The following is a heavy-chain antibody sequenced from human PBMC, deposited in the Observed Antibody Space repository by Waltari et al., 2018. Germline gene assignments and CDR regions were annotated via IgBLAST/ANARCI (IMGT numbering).Heavy chain of an antibody. V-gene: IGHV1-69-2*01. CDR3: ANMVRGVMNDY. CDR1: GYTFTDYY. J-gene: IGHJ4*02. D-gene: IGHD3-10*01. CDR2: VDPEDGET. Sequence: EVQLVQSGAEVKKPGATVKISCKASGYTFTDYYMHWGQQAPGKGLEWMGRVDPEDGETIYAEKFQGRVTITADTSTDTAYMELSSLRSEDTAVYYCANMVRGVMNDYWGQGTLVTVSS.